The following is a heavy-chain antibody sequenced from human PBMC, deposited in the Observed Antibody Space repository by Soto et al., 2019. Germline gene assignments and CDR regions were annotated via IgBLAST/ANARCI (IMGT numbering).Heavy chain of an antibody. CDR3: ARSNYYGSGSYRWGAPYYYMDV. Sequence: SETLSLTCAVYGGSFSGYYWSWIRQPPGKGLEWIGEINHSGSTNYNPSLKSRVTISVDTSKNQFSLKLSSVTAADTAVYYCARSNYYGSGSYRWGAPYYYMDVWGKGTTVTVSS. D-gene: IGHD3-10*01. CDR2: INHSGST. CDR1: GGSFSGYY. J-gene: IGHJ6*03. V-gene: IGHV4-34*01.